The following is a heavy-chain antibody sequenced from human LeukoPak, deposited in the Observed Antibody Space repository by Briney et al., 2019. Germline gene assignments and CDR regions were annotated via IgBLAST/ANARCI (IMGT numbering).Heavy chain of an antibody. CDR3: AREVVYGSGSYYNGWFDP. J-gene: IGHJ5*02. CDR1: GFTFSSYS. Sequence: GSLRLSCAASGFTFSSYSMNWVRQAPGKGLEWIGEINHSGSTNYNPSLKSRVTISVDTSKNQFSLKLSSVTAADTAVYYCAREVVYGSGSYYNGWFDPWGQGTLVTVSS. V-gene: IGHV4-34*01. CDR2: INHSGST. D-gene: IGHD3-10*01.